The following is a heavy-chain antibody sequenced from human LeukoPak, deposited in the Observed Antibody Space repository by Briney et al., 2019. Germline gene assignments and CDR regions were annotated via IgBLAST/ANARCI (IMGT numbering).Heavy chain of an antibody. CDR3: ARDGGDYYDSSGYFR. Sequence: ASVKVSCKASGYTFTSYDINWVRQATGQGLEWMGWMNPNSGNTGYAQKFQGRVTMTRNTSISTAYMELSSLRSEDTAVYYCARDGGDYYDSSGYFRWGQGTLVTVSS. CDR2: MNPNSGNT. V-gene: IGHV1-8*01. J-gene: IGHJ4*02. CDR1: GYTFTSYD. D-gene: IGHD3-22*01.